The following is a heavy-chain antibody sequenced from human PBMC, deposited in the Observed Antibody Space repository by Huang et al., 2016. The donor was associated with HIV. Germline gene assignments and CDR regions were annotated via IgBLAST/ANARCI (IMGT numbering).Heavy chain of an antibody. J-gene: IGHJ3*02. CDR1: GFTFSTYN. CDR3: ARFGSYYYGSGSYLDAFDI. D-gene: IGHD3-10*01. CDR2: ITSSSGSI. V-gene: IGHV3-48*01. Sequence: EVQLMESGGGLVQPGGSLRLSCAASGFTFSTYNLNWVRQAPGKGLEWVLYITSSSGSIYYADAVKGRLTISRDNAKNSLYLQMNSLRAEDTAVYYCARFGSYYYGSGSYLDAFDIWGQGTMVTVSS.